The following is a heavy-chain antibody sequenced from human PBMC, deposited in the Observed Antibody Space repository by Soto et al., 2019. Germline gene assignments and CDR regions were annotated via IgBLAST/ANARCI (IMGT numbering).Heavy chain of an antibody. CDR3: ARDRASVGATDACDI. J-gene: IGHJ3*02. CDR1: GDFLSSADYC. D-gene: IGHD1-26*01. Sequence: TLSLTCTVSGDFLSSADYCCSWIPQAPGKGLEWIGYICYSGSTYHNPSLKSRTSMSVDTSKKKFYLKLTSVTAADTDVYYCARDRASVGATDACDICGQGKMITVS. V-gene: IGHV4-30-4*08. CDR2: ICYSGST.